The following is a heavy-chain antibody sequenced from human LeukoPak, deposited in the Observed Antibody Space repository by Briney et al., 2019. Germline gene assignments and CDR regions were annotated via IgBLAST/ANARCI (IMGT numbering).Heavy chain of an antibody. CDR1: GGSISSYY. V-gene: IGHV4-59*08. D-gene: IGHD3-16*01. J-gene: IGHJ3*02. CDR2: IYYSGST. Sequence: PSETLSLTCTVSGGSISSYYWSWIRQPPGKGLEWIGYIYYSGSTNYNPSLKSRVTISVDTSKNQFSLKLSSVTAADTAVYYCARGDYVWGSYHAFDIWGQGTMVTVSS. CDR3: ARGDYVWGSYHAFDI.